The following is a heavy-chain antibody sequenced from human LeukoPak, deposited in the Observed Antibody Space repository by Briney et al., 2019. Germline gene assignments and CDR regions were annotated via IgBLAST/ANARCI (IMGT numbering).Heavy chain of an antibody. J-gene: IGHJ6*03. CDR2: IYYSGNT. CDR1: GVSINSSNSY. D-gene: IGHD2-2*01. V-gene: IGHV4-39*02. CDR3: ARDLSCSSTSCYWGVDYYYMDV. Sequence: SETLSLTCTVSGVSINSSNSYWGWIRQPPGKGLEWIGSIYYSGNTYYNASLKSQVSISIDTSKNQFSLRLTSVTAADTAVYYCARDLSCSSTSCYWGVDYYYMDVWGKGTTVTVSS.